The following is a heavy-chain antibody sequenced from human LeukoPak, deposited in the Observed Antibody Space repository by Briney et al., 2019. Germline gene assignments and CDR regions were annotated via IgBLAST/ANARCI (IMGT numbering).Heavy chain of an antibody. CDR2: IYTSGTT. J-gene: IGHJ6*03. D-gene: IGHD6-13*01. Sequence: SETLSLTCTVSGDSISSGIHYWNWIRQPAGKGLEWIGRIYTSGTTNYNRSLKSRVTISVDTSKNQFSLELSSVTAADTAVYYCARDTFSDSSSWYVPLYYYYYMDVWGKGTTVTVSS. V-gene: IGHV4-61*02. CDR1: GDSISSGIHY. CDR3: ARDTFSDSSSWYVPLYYYYYMDV.